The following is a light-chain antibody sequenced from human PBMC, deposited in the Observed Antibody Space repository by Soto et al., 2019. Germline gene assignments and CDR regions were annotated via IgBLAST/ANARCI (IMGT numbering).Light chain of an antibody. CDR2: DVS. J-gene: IGLJ1*01. Sequence: QSALTQPASVSGSPGQSITISCTGTSSDIGAYNYVSWYQQDPDKAPKLIISDVSNRPSGVSNRFSGSKSGNTASLTISGLQAEDEADYYCSSYTRSGTYVFGTGTKVTVL. CDR1: SSDIGAYNY. CDR3: SSYTRSGTYV. V-gene: IGLV2-14*01.